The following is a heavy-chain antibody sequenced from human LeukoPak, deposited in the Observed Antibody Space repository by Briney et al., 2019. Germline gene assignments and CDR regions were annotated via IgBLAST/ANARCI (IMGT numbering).Heavy chain of an antibody. CDR2: ISSSSSYI. V-gene: IGHV3-21*01. J-gene: IGHJ3*02. D-gene: IGHD1-26*01. CDR3: ARVRDEWELPRDDAFDI. Sequence: GGSLRLSCAASGFTFSSYSMNWVRQAPGKGLEWVSSISSSSSYIYYADSVKGRFTISRDNAKNSLYLQMNSLRAEDTAVYYCARVRDEWELPRDDAFDIWGQGTMVTVSS. CDR1: GFTFSSYS.